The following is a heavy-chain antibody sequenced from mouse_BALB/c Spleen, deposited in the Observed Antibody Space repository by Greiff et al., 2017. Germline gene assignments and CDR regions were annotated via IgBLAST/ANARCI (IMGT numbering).Heavy chain of an antibody. D-gene: IGHD2-1*01. J-gene: IGHJ4*01. Sequence: EVKLVESGGGLVQPGGSLRLSCATSGFTFTDYYMSWVRQPPGKALEWLGFIRNKANGYTTEYSASVKGRFTISRDNSQSILYLQMNTLRAEDSATYYYARDRDGNYEDYAMDYWGQGTSVTVSS. CDR2: IRNKANGYTT. V-gene: IGHV7-3*02. CDR1: GFTFTDYY. CDR3: ARDRDGNYEDYAMDY.